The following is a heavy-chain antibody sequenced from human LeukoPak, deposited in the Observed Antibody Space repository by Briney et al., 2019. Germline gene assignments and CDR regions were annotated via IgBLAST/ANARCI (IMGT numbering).Heavy chain of an antibody. CDR2: ISGGSGTI. D-gene: IGHD6-6*01. J-gene: IGHJ5*02. CDR1: GFTFSSYS. CDR3: ARASGSSRFDP. V-gene: IGHV3-48*01. Sequence: GGSLRLSCAASGFTFSSYSMNWVRQAPGKGLEWVSYISGGSGTIYYADSVKGRFTISRDNAKNSLYLQMDSLRAEDTAVYYCARASGSSRFDPWGQGTLVTVSS.